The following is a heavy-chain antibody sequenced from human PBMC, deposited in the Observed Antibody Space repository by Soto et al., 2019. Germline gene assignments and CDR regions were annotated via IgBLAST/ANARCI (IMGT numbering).Heavy chain of an antibody. CDR3: ARPRSKSSSGFDI. CDR2: INTDETFT. CDR1: GFTFSYHW. D-gene: IGHD6-6*01. Sequence: EVQLVESGGGLVQPGGSLRLSCAASGFTFSYHWMHWVRQAPGQGLEGVSRINTDETFTTYADFVEGRFTISRDNAKSTLYLQMTSLRAEDTAVYYCARPRSKSSSGFDIRGQGTMVTVSP. V-gene: IGHV3-74*03. J-gene: IGHJ3*02.